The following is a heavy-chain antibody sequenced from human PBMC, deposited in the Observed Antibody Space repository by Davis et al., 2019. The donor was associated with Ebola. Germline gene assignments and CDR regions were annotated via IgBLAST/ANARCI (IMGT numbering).Heavy chain of an antibody. J-gene: IGHJ6*02. CDR3: AKASTEWELHYYYGMDV. Sequence: PGGSLRLSCAASGFSVSSNYLTWVRQAPGKGLEWVSVIYSGGTTYYANSVKGRFTISRDNSKNTLYLQMNSLRAEDTAVYYCAKASTEWELHYYYGMDVWGQGTTVTVSS. D-gene: IGHD1-26*01. CDR1: GFSVSSNY. V-gene: IGHV3-53*05. CDR2: IYSGGTT.